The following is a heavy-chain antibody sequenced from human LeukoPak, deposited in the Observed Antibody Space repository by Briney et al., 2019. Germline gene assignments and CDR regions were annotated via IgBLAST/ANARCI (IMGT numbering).Heavy chain of an antibody. D-gene: IGHD3-10*01. CDR1: GFTFSSYW. CDR2: INGDGRNI. V-gene: IGHV3-74*01. CDR3: AREGSGSGHFDY. Sequence: GGSLRLSCVASGFTFSSYWMHWVRQDPRKGLVWVSRINGDGRNINYADSVRGRFTISRDNAKNALYLQMNTLRVEDTAVYYCAREGSGSGHFDYWGQGTLVTVSS. J-gene: IGHJ4*02.